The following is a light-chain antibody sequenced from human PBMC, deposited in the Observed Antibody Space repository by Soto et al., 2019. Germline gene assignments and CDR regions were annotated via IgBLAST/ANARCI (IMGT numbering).Light chain of an antibody. Sequence: EIVLKQSPATLSLSPGERATLSCRASQSVSSYLAWYQQKPGQAPRLLIYDASNRATGIPARFSGSGSGTDFTLTISSLEPEDFAVYYCQQRSNWPPLTCGGGTKVEIK. V-gene: IGKV3-11*01. CDR1: QSVSSY. J-gene: IGKJ4*01. CDR2: DAS. CDR3: QQRSNWPPLT.